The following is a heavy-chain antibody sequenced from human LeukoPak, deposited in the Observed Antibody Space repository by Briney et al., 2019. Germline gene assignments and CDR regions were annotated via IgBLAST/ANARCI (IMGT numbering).Heavy chain of an antibody. CDR2: IRSKAYGGTT. D-gene: IGHD3-3*01. CDR1: GFTFGDYA. Sequence: GGSLRLSCTASGFTFGDYAMSWVRQAPGKRLEWVGFIRSKAYGGTTEYAASVKGRFTISRDDSKSIAYLQMNSLKTEDTAVYYCARDSVDGPYYDFWSGYFSFRGFDPWGQGTLVTVSS. J-gene: IGHJ5*02. V-gene: IGHV3-49*04. CDR3: ARDSVDGPYYDFWSGYFSFRGFDP.